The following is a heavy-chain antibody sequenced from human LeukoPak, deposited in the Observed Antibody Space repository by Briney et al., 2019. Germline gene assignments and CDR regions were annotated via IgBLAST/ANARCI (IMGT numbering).Heavy chain of an antibody. CDR3: ASPPGYYDSSGYYYGDAFDI. D-gene: IGHD3-22*01. Sequence: GGSLRLSCAASGFTFSSYSMNWVRQAPGKGLEWVSYISSSSSTIYYADSVKGRFTISRDNAKNSLYLQMNSLRAEDTAVYYCASPPGYYDSSGYYYGDAFDIWGQGTMVTVSS. J-gene: IGHJ3*02. CDR1: GFTFSSYS. V-gene: IGHV3-48*01. CDR2: ISSSSSTI.